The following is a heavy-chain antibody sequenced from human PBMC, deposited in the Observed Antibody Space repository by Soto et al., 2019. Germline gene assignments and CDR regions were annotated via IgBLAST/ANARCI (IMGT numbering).Heavy chain of an antibody. D-gene: IGHD1-26*01. V-gene: IGHV3-74*01. CDR3: ARDSGSPYPKDFDY. CDR2: INGGGFST. CDR1: GFTFSTSY. Sequence: LRLSCAASGFTFSTSYMHWVRQAPGMGLVWVSRINGGGFSTNYADSVKGRFTISRDNAKNTLYLQMNSLTTEDTAVYYCARDSGSPYPKDFDYWGQGTLVTVSS. J-gene: IGHJ4*02.